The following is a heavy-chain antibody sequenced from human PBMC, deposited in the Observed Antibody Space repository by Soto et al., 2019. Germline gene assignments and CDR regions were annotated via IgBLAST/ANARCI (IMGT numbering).Heavy chain of an antibody. CDR1: GYTFSDYG. D-gene: IGHD2-8*02. V-gene: IGHV1-3*01. Sequence: QVHLVQSGAEVKTPGASVTISCKASGYTFSDYGIHWIRQAPGQRPEWLGWILCLNDRKEYSQKFQGRISLTRDTSASTAYMGLSRLRSEDTAVYYCARGRRTCTEKTCYNDFDLWGQGSLVSVSS. CDR2: ILCLNDRK. CDR3: ARGRRTCTEKTCYNDFDL. J-gene: IGHJ4*02.